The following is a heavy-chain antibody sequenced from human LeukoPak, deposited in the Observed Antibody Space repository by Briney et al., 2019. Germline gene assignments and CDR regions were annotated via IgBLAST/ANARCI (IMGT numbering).Heavy chain of an antibody. CDR3: AKEENTAANS. V-gene: IGHV3-30*18. Sequence: PGGSLRLSCAASGFTFSAFGMHGVPQAPGKGLEWVAVISYDGSYEYLAGSVKGRFTISRDDSKNTLYLQINSVRAEDTAMYYCAKEENTAANSWGQGTLVSVSS. CDR2: ISYDGSYE. D-gene: IGHD2-2*01. J-gene: IGHJ4*02. CDR1: GFTFSAFG.